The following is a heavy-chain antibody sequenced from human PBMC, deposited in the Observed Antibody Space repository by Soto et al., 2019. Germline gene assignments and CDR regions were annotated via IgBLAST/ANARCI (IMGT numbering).Heavy chain of an antibody. CDR1: GFSFSSYG. Sequence: GGSLRLSCAASGFSFSSYGMEWVRLAPGKGLEWVANIKADGSETYYVDSVRGRFTISRDNAKTSLYLQMNSLRAEDTAVYYCAKGGHIDFCGQGTLVTVSS. V-gene: IGHV3-7*03. J-gene: IGHJ4*02. CDR2: IKADGSET. D-gene: IGHD3-16*01. CDR3: AKGGHIDF.